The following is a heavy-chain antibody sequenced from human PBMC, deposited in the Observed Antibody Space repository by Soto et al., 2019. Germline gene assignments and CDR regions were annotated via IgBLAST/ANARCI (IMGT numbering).Heavy chain of an antibody. CDR1: GGTFSNYA. Sequence: SVKVSCTASGGTFSNYAISWVRQAPGQGLEWMGGNIPLFSTAIYAQKFQGRATITADESTRTAYMELSSLRSEDTAVYYCATDVWAHDYGDYDRLDYWGQGTLVTVSS. J-gene: IGHJ4*02. V-gene: IGHV1-69*13. CDR2: NIPLFSTA. CDR3: ATDVWAHDYGDYDRLDY. D-gene: IGHD4-17*01.